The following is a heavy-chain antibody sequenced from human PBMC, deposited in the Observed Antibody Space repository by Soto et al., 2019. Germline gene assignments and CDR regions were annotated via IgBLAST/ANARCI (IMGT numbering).Heavy chain of an antibody. D-gene: IGHD3-22*01. CDR3: VRDGLDYYDTERLYFDN. V-gene: IGHV3-21*01. CDR1: GFNFITYS. CDR2: ISSSAVYI. J-gene: IGHJ4*02. Sequence: EVQLVESGGGPVRPGGSLKLSCAASGFNFITYSLSWVRQAPGKGLEWVASISSSAVYIDYADSVKGRFTIFRDNANNSLYLQMNSLRAEDTATYHCVRDGLDYYDTERLYFDNWGQGTLVTVSS.